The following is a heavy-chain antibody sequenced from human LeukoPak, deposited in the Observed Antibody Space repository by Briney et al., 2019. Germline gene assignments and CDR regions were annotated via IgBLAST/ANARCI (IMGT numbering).Heavy chain of an antibody. D-gene: IGHD2-21*02. CDR2: INHSGST. CDR1: GGSFSGYH. V-gene: IGHV4-34*01. J-gene: IGHJ4*02. Sequence: SETLSLTCAVYGGSFSGYHWSWIRQPPGKGLEWIGEINHSGSTNYNPSLKSRVTISVDTSKNQFSLKLSSVTAADMAVYYCARGFSDGENWGQGTLVTVSS. CDR3: ARGFSDGEN.